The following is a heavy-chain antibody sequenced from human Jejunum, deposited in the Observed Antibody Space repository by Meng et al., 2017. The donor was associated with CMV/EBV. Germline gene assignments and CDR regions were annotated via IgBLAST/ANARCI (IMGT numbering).Heavy chain of an antibody. CDR3: AKGYGNSFEY. CDR2: IITSGST. J-gene: IGHJ4*02. D-gene: IGHD3-16*01. CDR1: GGSFTTYC. Sequence: QVQLQEVGPGVVKLSETLSLACTVSGGSFTTYCWSWIRQRAGKGLEWIGRIITSGSTNYNPSLRSRVIMSVDTSKNQFFLKLRSVTAADTAVYFCAKGYGNSFEYWGQGSLVTVSS. V-gene: IGHV4-4*07.